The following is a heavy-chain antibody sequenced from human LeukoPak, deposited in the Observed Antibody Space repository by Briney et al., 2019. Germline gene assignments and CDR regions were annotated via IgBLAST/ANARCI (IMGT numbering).Heavy chain of an antibody. CDR1: GGSISDYY. V-gene: IGHV4-59*01. CDR3: ARSAAYYDFWTGYYNALYYMDV. CDR2: VYSGST. D-gene: IGHD3-3*01. Sequence: SETLSLTCTVSGGSISDYYWSWIRQPPGKGRECIGYVYSGSTSYSPSLKSRVSIPVDTSRNQFSLRLSSVTAADTAVYYCARSAAYYDFWTGYYNALYYMDVWGKGITVTVSS. J-gene: IGHJ6*03.